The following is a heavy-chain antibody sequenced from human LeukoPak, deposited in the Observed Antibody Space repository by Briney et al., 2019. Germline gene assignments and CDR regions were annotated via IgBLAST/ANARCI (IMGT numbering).Heavy chain of an antibody. CDR3: ARGFRSVTTWGYFDY. Sequence: GGSLRLSCASSGFSFSGYAMIWVRQAPGKGLEWVSLIYSGGGTYYADSVKGRFTISRDNSRNTLSLQMNSLRVDDTAVYYCARGFRSVTTWGYFDYWGQGALVTVSS. J-gene: IGHJ4*02. CDR2: IYSGGGT. D-gene: IGHD4-17*01. V-gene: IGHV3-66*01. CDR1: GFSFSGYA.